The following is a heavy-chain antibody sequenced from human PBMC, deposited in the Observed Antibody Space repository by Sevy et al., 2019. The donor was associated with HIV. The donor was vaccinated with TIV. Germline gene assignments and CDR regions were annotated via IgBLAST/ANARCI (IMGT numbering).Heavy chain of an antibody. CDR2: IYYNGRT. V-gene: IGHV4-59*01. Sequence: SETLSLTCTVSGASISSYYWSWIRQPPGKGLQWVGYIYYNGRTNYNPSLKSRVTISVDTSKNQFSLKLISVTAADTAVYYCARSLADYYYGMDVWGQRTTVTVSS. CDR1: GASISSYY. CDR3: ARSLADYYYGMDV. J-gene: IGHJ6*02.